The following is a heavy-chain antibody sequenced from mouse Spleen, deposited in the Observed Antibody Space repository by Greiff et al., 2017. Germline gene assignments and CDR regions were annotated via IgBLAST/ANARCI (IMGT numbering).Heavy chain of an antibody. D-gene: IGHD2-14*01. CDR3: ARGGYYRYGLDY. CDR1: GYSITNGYY. V-gene: IGHV3-6*01. Sequence: ESGPGLVKPSQSLSLTCSVTGYSITNGYYWNWIRQFPGNKLEWMGYISYDGSNNYNPSLKNRISITRDTSKNQFFLKLNSVTTEDTATYYCARGGYYRYGLDYWGQGTTLTVSS. CDR2: ISYDGSN. J-gene: IGHJ2*01.